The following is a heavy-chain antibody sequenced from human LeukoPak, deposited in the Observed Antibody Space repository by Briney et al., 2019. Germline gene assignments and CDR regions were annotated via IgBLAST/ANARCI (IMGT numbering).Heavy chain of an antibody. D-gene: IGHD5-12*01. CDR2: ISSHSSTI. CDR3: ARERSGYGGGFDY. J-gene: IGHJ4*02. V-gene: IGHV3-48*01. Sequence: GGSLRLSCAASGFTFSSYSMNWVRQAPGKGLEWVSYISSHSSTIYYVDSVKGRFTISRDNAKNSLYLQMNSLRAEDTAVYYCARERSGYGGGFDYWGQGTLVTVSS. CDR1: GFTFSSYS.